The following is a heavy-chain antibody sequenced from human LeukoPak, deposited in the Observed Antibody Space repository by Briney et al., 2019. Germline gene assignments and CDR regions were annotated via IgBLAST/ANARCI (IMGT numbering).Heavy chain of an antibody. CDR3: ARDGIAVASDY. D-gene: IGHD6-19*01. CDR1: GFTFSSYS. Sequence: TGGSLRLSCAASGFTFSSYSMNWVRQAPGKGLEWVSSISSSSSYIYYADSVKGRFTIPRDNAKNSLYLQMNSLRAEDTAVYYCARDGIAVASDYWGQGTLVTVSS. CDR2: ISSSSSYI. V-gene: IGHV3-21*01. J-gene: IGHJ4*02.